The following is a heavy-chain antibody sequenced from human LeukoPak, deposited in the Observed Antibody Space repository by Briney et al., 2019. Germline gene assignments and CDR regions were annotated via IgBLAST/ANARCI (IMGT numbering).Heavy chain of an antibody. CDR3: ARDRSGGSYGVDV. V-gene: IGHV4-4*07. CDR1: GGSINSYY. D-gene: IGHD2-15*01. CDR2: IYTSGST. Sequence: NPSETLSLTCTVSGGSINSYYWSWIRHPAGKGLEWIGHIYTSGSTNYNPSLKSRVTMSVDTSKNQFSLKLSSVTAADTAVYYCARDRSGGSYGVDVWGQGTTVTVSS. J-gene: IGHJ6*02.